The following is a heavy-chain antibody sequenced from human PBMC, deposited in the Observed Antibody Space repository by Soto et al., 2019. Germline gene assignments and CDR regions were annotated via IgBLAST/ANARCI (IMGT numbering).Heavy chain of an antibody. CDR2: ISSSSSYT. Sequence: PGGSLRLSCAASGFTFSDYYMIWIRRAPGKGLEWVSYISSSSSYTNYADSVKGRFTISRDNAKNSLYLQMNSLRAEDTAVYYCARVRGYDFWTGYNWFDPWGQGTLVTVSS. J-gene: IGHJ5*02. CDR1: GFTFSDYY. V-gene: IGHV3-11*06. D-gene: IGHD3-3*01. CDR3: ARVRGYDFWTGYNWFDP.